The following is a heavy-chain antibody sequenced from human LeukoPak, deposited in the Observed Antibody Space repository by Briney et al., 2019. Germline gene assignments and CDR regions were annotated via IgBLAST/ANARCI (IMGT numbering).Heavy chain of an antibody. Sequence: PRASVKVSCKASGGTFSSYAISWVRQAPGQGLEWMGGIIPIFGTANYAQEFQGRVTITADESTSTAYMELSSLRSEDTAVYYCARISVELREGGAFDIWGQGTMVTVSS. D-gene: IGHD1-26*01. CDR1: GGTFSSYA. CDR3: ARISVELREGGAFDI. CDR2: IIPIFGTA. J-gene: IGHJ3*02. V-gene: IGHV1-69*13.